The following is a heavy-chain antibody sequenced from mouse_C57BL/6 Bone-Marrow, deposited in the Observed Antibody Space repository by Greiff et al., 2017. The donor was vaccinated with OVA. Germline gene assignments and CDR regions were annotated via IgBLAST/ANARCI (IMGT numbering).Heavy chain of an antibody. CDR2: INPNNGGT. CDR3: ARGEHLRRAWLAY. D-gene: IGHD3-2*02. CDR1: GYTFTDYN. J-gene: IGHJ3*01. V-gene: IGHV1-18*01. Sequence: VQLQQSGPELVKPGASVKIPCKASGYTFTDYNMDWVKQSHGKSLEWIGDINPNNGGTIYNQKFKGKATLTVDKSSRTAYMELRSLTSEDTAVYYGARGEHLRRAWLAYWGQGTLVTVSA.